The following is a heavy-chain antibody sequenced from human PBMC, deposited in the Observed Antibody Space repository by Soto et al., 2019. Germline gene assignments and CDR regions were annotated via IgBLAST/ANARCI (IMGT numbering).Heavy chain of an antibody. J-gene: IGHJ4*02. Sequence: EVQLVESGGGLVRPGGSLRLSCAASGFTFDDYGMSWVRQAPGKGLEWVSGINWNGGSTGYADSVKGRFTISRDNAKISLYLQMNSLGAEDTALSYCARLYRSGWYGTGRYWGQGTLVTVSS. D-gene: IGHD6-19*01. CDR3: ARLYRSGWYGTGRY. CDR1: GFTFDDYG. CDR2: INWNGGST. V-gene: IGHV3-20*04.